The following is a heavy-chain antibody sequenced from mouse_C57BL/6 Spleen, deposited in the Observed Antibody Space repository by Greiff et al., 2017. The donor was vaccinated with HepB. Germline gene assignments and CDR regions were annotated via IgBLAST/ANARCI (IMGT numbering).Heavy chain of an antibody. V-gene: IGHV5-17*01. CDR3: ADGSSYWYFDV. Sequence: EVMLVESGGGLVKPGGSLKLSCAASGFTFSDYGMHWVRQAPEKGLEWVAYISSGSSTIYYADTVKGRFTISRDNAKNTLFLQMTSLRSEDTAMYYGADGSSYWYFDVWGTGTTVTVSS. J-gene: IGHJ1*03. D-gene: IGHD1-1*01. CDR2: ISSGSSTI. CDR1: GFTFSDYG.